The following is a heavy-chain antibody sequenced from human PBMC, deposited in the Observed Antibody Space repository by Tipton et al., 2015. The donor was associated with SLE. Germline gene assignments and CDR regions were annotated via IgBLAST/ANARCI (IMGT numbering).Heavy chain of an antibody. CDR3: ARYGSAFDV. Sequence: TLSLTCSVSGGSINSFHWSWIRQPPGKGLEWIGEIIHTGSTNYNPSLKSRVTISVDTSKNQFSLTVKSVTAADTAKYFCARYGSAFDVWGQGTVVSVSS. CDR2: IIHTGST. V-gene: IGHV4-34*12. J-gene: IGHJ3*01. D-gene: IGHD1-1*01. CDR1: GGSINSFH.